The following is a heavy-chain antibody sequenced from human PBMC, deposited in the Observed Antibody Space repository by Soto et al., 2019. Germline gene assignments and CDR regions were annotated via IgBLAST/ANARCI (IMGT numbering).Heavy chain of an antibody. V-gene: IGHV1-58*01. CDR1: GFTFTSSA. CDR2: IVVGSGNT. Sequence: SVKVSCKASGFTFTSSAVQWVRQARGQRLEWIGWIVVGSGNTNYAQKFQERVTITRDMSTSTAYMELSSLRSEDTAVYYCAAGGFSSWYPTEAFDIWGQGTMVTVSS. D-gene: IGHD6-13*01. CDR3: AAGGFSSWYPTEAFDI. J-gene: IGHJ3*02.